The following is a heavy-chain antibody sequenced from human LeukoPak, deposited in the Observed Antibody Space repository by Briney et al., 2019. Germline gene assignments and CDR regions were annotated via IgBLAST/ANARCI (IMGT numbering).Heavy chain of an antibody. CDR2: IYTSGST. CDR1: GGSISSGSYY. V-gene: IGHV4-61*02. J-gene: IGHJ5*02. CDR3: ARDRVSSGYGFDP. D-gene: IGHD3-22*01. Sequence: SETLSLTCTASGGSISSGSYYWSWIRRPAGKGLEWIGRIYTSGSTNYNPSLKSRVTISVDTSKNQFSLKLSSVTAADTAVYYCARDRVSSGYGFDPWGQGTLVTVSS.